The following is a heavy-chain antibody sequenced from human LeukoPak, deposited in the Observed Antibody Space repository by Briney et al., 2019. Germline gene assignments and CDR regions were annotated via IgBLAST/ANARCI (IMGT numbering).Heavy chain of an antibody. D-gene: IGHD3-10*01. J-gene: IGHJ6*03. V-gene: IGHV3-21*01. CDR3: ARTGLEFPYYYYMDG. CDR2: ISSSSSYI. Sequence: GGSLRLSCAASGFTFSSYSMNWVRQAPGKGLEWVSSISSSSSYIYYADSVKGRFTISRDNAKNSLYLQMNSLRAEDTAVYYCARTGLEFPYYYYMDGWGKGTTVTVSS. CDR1: GFTFSSYS.